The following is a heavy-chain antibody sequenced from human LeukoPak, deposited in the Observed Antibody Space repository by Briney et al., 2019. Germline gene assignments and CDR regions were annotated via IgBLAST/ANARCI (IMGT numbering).Heavy chain of an antibody. J-gene: IGHJ4*02. V-gene: IGHV3-21*01. CDR2: ISSSSSYI. Sequence: GGSLRLSCAASGFTFSSYSMNWVRQAPGKGLEWVSSISSSSSYIYYADSVKGRFTISRDNAKNSLCLQMNSLRAEDTAVYYCARDGSNGDRALDYWGQGTLVTVSS. D-gene: IGHD4-17*01. CDR1: GFTFSSYS. CDR3: ARDGSNGDRALDY.